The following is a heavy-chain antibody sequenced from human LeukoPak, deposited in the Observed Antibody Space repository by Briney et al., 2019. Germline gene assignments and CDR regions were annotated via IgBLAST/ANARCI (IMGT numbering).Heavy chain of an antibody. CDR1: GDTFTSYD. D-gene: IGHD2-2*01. Sequence: GASVKVSCKASGDTFTSYDINWVRQATGQGLEWMGWMNPNSGNTGYAQKFQGRVTMTRNTSISTAYMELSSLRSEDTAVYYCASSPYCSSTSCYLPPDYWGQGTLVTVSS. CDR3: ASSPYCSSTSCYLPPDY. CDR2: MNPNSGNT. J-gene: IGHJ4*02. V-gene: IGHV1-8*01.